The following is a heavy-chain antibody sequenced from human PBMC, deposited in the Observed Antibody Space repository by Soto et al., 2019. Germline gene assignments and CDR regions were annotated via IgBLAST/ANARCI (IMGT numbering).Heavy chain of an antibody. V-gene: IGHV4-39*01. J-gene: IGHJ5*02. CDR2: IYYSGST. D-gene: IGHD3-3*01. CDR1: GGSISSSSYF. CDR3: ARHPSVFCFAP. Sequence: PSETLSLTCTVSGGSISSSSYFWGWIRQPPGKGLEWIGSIYYSGSTYYNPSPKSRVTVSVDTSKNQFSLKLSSVTAADTAVYYWARHPSVFCFAPGGQGTLVTVSS.